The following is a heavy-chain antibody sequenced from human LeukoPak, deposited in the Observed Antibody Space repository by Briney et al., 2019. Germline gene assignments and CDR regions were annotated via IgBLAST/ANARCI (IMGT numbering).Heavy chain of an antibody. J-gene: IGHJ4*02. CDR1: GFTFDDYG. D-gene: IGHD6-13*01. Sequence: PGGSLRLSCAASGFTFDDYGMSWVRQAPGKGLEWVSGINWNGGSTGYADSVKGRFTISRDNAKNSPYLQMNSLRAEDTALYYCARGRSSWYYFDYWGQGTLVTVSS. CDR3: ARGRSSWYYFDY. CDR2: INWNGGST. V-gene: IGHV3-20*04.